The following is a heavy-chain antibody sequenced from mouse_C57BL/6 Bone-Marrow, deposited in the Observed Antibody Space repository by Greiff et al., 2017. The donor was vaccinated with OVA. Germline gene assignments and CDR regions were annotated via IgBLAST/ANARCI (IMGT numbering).Heavy chain of an antibody. CDR3: ARGRRRGDY. Sequence: QVQLQQPGAELVKPGASVKLSCKASGYTFTSYWMQWVKQRPGQGLEWIGEIDPSDSYTNYNQKFKGKATLTVDTSSSTAYMQLSSLTCEDSAVYYCARGRRRGDYWGQGTTLTVSS. V-gene: IGHV1-50*01. CDR1: GYTFTSYW. J-gene: IGHJ2*01. D-gene: IGHD3-3*01. CDR2: IDPSDSYT.